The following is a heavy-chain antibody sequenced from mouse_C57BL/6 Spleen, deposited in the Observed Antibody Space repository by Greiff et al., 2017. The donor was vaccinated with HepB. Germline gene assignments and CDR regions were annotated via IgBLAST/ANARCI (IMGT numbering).Heavy chain of an antibody. V-gene: IGHV1-80*01. Sequence: QVHVKQSGAELVKPGASVKISCKASGYAFSSYWMNWVKQRPGKGLEWIGQIYPGDGDTNYNGKFKGKATLTADKSSSTAYMQLSSLTSEDSAVYFCARLGYGSSPDYWGQGTTLTVSS. D-gene: IGHD1-1*01. CDR3: ARLGYGSSPDY. J-gene: IGHJ2*01. CDR1: GYAFSSYW. CDR2: IYPGDGDT.